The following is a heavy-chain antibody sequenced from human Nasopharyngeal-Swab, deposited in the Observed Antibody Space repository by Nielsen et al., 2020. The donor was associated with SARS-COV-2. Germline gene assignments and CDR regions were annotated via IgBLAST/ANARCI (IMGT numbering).Heavy chain of an antibody. CDR2: INRSGST. V-gene: IGHV4-34*01. Sequence: SETLSLTCAVYGGSFSGYYWSWIRQPPGKGLEWIGEINRSGSTNYNPSLKSRVTISVDTSKNQFSLKLSSVTAADTAVYYCARGASIAVAGILLPDYYYYMDVWGKGTTVTVSS. CDR3: ARGASIAVAGILLPDYYYYMDV. CDR1: GGSFSGYY. J-gene: IGHJ6*03. D-gene: IGHD6-19*01.